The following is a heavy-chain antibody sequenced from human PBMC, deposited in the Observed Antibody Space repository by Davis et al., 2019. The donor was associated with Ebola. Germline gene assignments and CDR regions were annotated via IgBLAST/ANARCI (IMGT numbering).Heavy chain of an antibody. CDR1: GDSVSTAG. CDR3: ARGWLRGGMDV. V-gene: IGHV6-1*01. CDR2: TYYKSKWYN. D-gene: IGHD5-18*01. J-gene: IGHJ6*02. Sequence: HSQTLSLTCAISGDSVSTAGWNWIRQSPSRGLAWLGRTYYKSKWYNDYAASVKSRITINPDTSKNQFSLQLNSVTPEDTALYYCARGWLRGGMDVWGEGTTVTV.